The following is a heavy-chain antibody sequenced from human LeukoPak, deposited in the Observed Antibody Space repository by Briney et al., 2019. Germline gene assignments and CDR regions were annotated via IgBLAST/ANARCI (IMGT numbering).Heavy chain of an antibody. CDR1: GGSISSYY. V-gene: IGHV4-59*01. Sequence: PSETLSLTCTVSGGSISSYYWSWIRQPPGKGLEWSGYIYYSGSTNYNPSLKSRVTISVDTSKNQFSLKLSSVTAADTAVYYCARYWGYCSGGSCLVRWFDPWGQGTLVTVSS. D-gene: IGHD2-15*01. CDR2: IYYSGST. CDR3: ARYWGYCSGGSCLVRWFDP. J-gene: IGHJ5*02.